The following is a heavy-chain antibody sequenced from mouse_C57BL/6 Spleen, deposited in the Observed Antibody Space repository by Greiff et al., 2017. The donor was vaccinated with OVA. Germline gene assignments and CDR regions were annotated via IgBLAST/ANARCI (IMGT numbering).Heavy chain of an antibody. J-gene: IGHJ4*01. CDR3: GRQGDYGSSYAMDY. Sequence: VQLVESGAELVRPGTSVKVSCKASGYAFTNYLIEWVKQRPGQGLEWIGVINPGSGGTNYNEKFKGKATLTADTSSSTGYKKLSIVTAENSAVYFGGRQGDYGSSYAMDYWGQGTSVTVSS. V-gene: IGHV1-54*01. CDR1: GYAFTNYL. D-gene: IGHD1-1*01. CDR2: INPGSGGT.